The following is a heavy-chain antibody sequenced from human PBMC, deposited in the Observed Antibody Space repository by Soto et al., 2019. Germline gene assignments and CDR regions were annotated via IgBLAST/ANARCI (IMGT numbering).Heavy chain of an antibody. J-gene: IGHJ4*02. D-gene: IGHD2-15*01. Sequence: QVQLVQSGAEVKKPGASVKVSCKASGYTFTSYYMHWVRQAPGQGLEWMGIINPSGGSTSYAQKFQGRVTMTSDTSTSTVYMELSSLRSEDTAVYYCALLTLVVAATRDKQKSLPDFDYWGQGTLVTVSS. CDR1: GYTFTSYY. CDR2: INPSGGST. V-gene: IGHV1-46*01. CDR3: ALLTLVVAATRDKQKSLPDFDY.